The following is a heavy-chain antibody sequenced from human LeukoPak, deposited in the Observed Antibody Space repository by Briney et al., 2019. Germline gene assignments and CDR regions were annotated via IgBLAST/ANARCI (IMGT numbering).Heavy chain of an antibody. CDR2: INHSGST. J-gene: IGHJ4*02. CDR3: ARAVYDYIWGSYRFDY. Sequence: SETLSLTCAVYGGSFSGYYWSWIRQPPGKGLEWIGEINHSGSTNYNPSLKSRVTFSVDTSKNQFSLKLSSVNAADTAVYYCARAVYDYIWGSYRFDYWGQGTLVTVSS. CDR1: GGSFSGYY. V-gene: IGHV4-34*09. D-gene: IGHD3-16*02.